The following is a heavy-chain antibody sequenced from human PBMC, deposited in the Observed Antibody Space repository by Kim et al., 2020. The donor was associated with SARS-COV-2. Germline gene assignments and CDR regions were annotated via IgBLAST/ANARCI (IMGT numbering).Heavy chain of an antibody. V-gene: IGHV5-51*01. CDR1: GYSLTSYW. D-gene: IGHD3-10*01. CDR2: IYPGDSDT. CDR3: ARHLFRNYYGSGSYYNYFDY. J-gene: IGHJ4*02. Sequence: GESLKISCKGSGYSLTSYWIGWVRQMPGKGLEWMGIIYPGDSDTRYSPSFQGQVTISADKSISTSYLQWSSLKASDTAMYYCARHLFRNYYGSGSYYNYFDYWGQGTLVTVSS.